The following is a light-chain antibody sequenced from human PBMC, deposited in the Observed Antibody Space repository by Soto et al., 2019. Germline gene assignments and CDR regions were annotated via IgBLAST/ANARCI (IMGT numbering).Light chain of an antibody. CDR1: QSVSSK. CDR2: GAS. Sequence: EIVMTQSPATLSVSAGERATLSCRASQSVSSKLAWYQQKPGQAPRLLIYGASTRATGIPDRFSGSGSGTEFTLTISSLQSEDSAVYYCQQHNQWPITFGQGTRLEIK. J-gene: IGKJ5*01. V-gene: IGKV3-15*01. CDR3: QQHNQWPIT.